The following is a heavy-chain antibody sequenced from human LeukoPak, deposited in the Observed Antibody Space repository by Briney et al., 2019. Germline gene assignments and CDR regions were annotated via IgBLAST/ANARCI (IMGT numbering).Heavy chain of an antibody. J-gene: IGHJ4*02. CDR2: IYYSGST. D-gene: IGHD3-3*01. CDR1: GGSISSYY. V-gene: IGHV4-59*01. Sequence: SETLSLTCTVSGGSISSYYWSWIRQPPGKGLEWIGYIYYSGSTNYNPSLKSRVTISVGTSKNQFSLKLSSVTAADTAVYYCARGRFFEPIDYWGQGTLVTVSS. CDR3: ARGRFFEPIDY.